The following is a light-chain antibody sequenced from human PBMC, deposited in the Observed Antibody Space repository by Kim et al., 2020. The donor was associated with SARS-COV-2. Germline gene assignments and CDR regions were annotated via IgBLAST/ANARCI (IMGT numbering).Light chain of an antibody. CDR3: QHYDNWPPELT. CDR2: GAT. J-gene: IGKJ4*01. V-gene: IGKV3-15*01. CDR1: QSVTNK. Sequence: EIVMTQSPATLSVSPGERATLSCRASQSVTNKIVWYQHKPGQAPRLLISGATTRVTGIPDRFTGSGSGTQFTHTISSLQSEDFAVYYCQHYDNWPPELTFGGGTKVDIK.